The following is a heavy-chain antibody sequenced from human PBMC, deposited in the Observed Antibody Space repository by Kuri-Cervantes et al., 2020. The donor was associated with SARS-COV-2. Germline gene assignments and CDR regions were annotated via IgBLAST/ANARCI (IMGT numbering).Heavy chain of an antibody. CDR2: ISWDGGST. Sequence: GGSLRLSCAASGFTFDDYTMHWVRQAPGKGLEWVSLISWDGGSTYYADSVKGRFTISRDNSKNTLYLQMNSLRAEDTALYYCTNEGMGKPFDWWGQGTLVTVSS. V-gene: IGHV3-43*01. CDR3: TNEGMGKPFDW. J-gene: IGHJ4*02. CDR1: GFTFDDYT. D-gene: IGHD7-27*01.